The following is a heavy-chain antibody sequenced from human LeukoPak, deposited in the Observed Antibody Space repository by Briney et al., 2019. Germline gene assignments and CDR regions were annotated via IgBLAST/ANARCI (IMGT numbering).Heavy chain of an antibody. Sequence: QSGGSLRLSCAASGFTFNSYGMHWVRQAPGKGLEWVAAVSSDGNTHYYADSVKGRLFFSRDNSKNTLYLQMNSLRNEDTAVYYCARDIGGLDGDGLDCWGQGTLVTVSS. CDR1: GFTFNSYG. D-gene: IGHD3/OR15-3a*01. V-gene: IGHV3-30*19. J-gene: IGHJ4*02. CDR2: VSSDGNTH. CDR3: ARDIGGLDGDGLDC.